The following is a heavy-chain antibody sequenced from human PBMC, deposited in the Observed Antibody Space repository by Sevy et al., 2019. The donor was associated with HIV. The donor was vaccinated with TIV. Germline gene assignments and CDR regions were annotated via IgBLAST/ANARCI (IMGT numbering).Heavy chain of an antibody. J-gene: IGHJ4*02. CDR3: AMGAGLK. CDR2: IKQDGSEK. V-gene: IGHV3-7*01. D-gene: IGHD6-19*01. Sequence: GGCLRLSCAASGFTFSSYWMTWVRQAPGKGLEYVANIKQDGSEKYYVDSVKGRFTISRDNAKNSLFLQMNSLRAEDTAVYYCAMGAGLKWGQGTLVTVSS. CDR1: GFTFSSYW.